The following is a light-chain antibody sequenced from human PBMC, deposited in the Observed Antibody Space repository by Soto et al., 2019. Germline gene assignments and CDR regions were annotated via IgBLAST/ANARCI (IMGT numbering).Light chain of an antibody. CDR2: DAS. CDR1: QSISTY. J-gene: IGKJ4*01. CDR3: QQRTNWPPLT. V-gene: IGKV3-11*01. Sequence: EIVLTQSPATLSLSPGERATLSCRASQSISTYLAWYQQKPGQAPRLLIYDASNRAPGIPARISGRGSGTDFTLTISSLEPEDFAVYYCQQRTNWPPLTFGGGTKVDIK.